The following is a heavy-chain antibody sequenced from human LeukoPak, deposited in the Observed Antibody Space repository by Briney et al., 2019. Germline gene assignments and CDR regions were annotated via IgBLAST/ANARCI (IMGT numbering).Heavy chain of an antibody. J-gene: IGHJ4*02. Sequence: GGSLRLSCAASGFTFSSYGMHWVRQAPGNGLEWVAVIWYDGSNKYYADSVKGRFTISRDDSKNTLYLQMNSLRAEDTAVYYCATNRGYYDSSGYPRDWGQGTLVTVSS. CDR3: ATNRGYYDSSGYPRD. V-gene: IGHV3-33*01. CDR1: GFTFSSYG. D-gene: IGHD3-22*01. CDR2: IWYDGSNK.